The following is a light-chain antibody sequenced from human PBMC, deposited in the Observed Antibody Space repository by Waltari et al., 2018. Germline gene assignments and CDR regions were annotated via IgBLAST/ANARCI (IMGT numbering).Light chain of an antibody. Sequence: QSVLTQSPSASGTPGQRVTMSCSGRSLNIGKHTVNWYQQVPGTAPKLLIYGDDQRPSGAPDRISGSKSGTSASLAISGLQPEDEADYYCLAWDDSLNGWVFGGGTKVTVL. J-gene: IGLJ3*02. CDR1: SLNIGKHT. CDR3: LAWDDSLNGWV. V-gene: IGLV1-44*01. CDR2: GDD.